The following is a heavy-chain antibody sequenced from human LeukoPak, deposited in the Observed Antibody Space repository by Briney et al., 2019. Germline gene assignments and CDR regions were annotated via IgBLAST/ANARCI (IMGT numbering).Heavy chain of an antibody. CDR3: ARGRSSDFWRGPLTDRPLDY. J-gene: IGHJ4*02. D-gene: IGHD3-3*01. CDR1: GFTFSSYS. V-gene: IGHV3-21*01. Sequence: GGSLRLSCAASGFTFSSYSMNWVRQAPGKGLEWVSSISSSSSYIYYADSVKGRFTISRDNAKNSLYLQMNSLRAEDTAVYYCARGRSSDFWRGPLTDRPLDYWGQGTLVTVSS. CDR2: ISSSSSYI.